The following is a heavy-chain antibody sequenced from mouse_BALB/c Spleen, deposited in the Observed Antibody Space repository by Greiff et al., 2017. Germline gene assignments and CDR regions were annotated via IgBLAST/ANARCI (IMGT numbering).Heavy chain of an antibody. CDR3: ARRDYYGSSYEGYAMDY. J-gene: IGHJ4*01. Sequence: EVQRVESGGGLVKPGGSLKLSCAASGFTFSSYGMSWVRQTPDKRLEWVATISSGGSYTYYPDSVKGRFTISRDNAKNTLYLQMSSLKSEDTAMYYCARRDYYGSSYEGYAMDYWGQGTSVTVSS. D-gene: IGHD1-1*01. V-gene: IGHV5-6*01. CDR2: ISSGGSYT. CDR1: GFTFSSYG.